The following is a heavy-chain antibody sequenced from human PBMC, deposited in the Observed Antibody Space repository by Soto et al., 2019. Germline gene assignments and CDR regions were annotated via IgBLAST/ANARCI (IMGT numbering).Heavy chain of an antibody. CDR2: FDPEDGET. J-gene: IGHJ4*02. CDR3: ATSHYDILTGYYNYYFDY. V-gene: IGHV1-24*01. CDR1: GDTLTELS. Sequence: ASVKVSCKVSGDTLTELSMHWVRQAPGKGLEWMGGFDPEDGETIYAQKFQGRVTMTEDTSTDTAYMELSSLRSEDTAVYYCATSHYDILTGYYNYYFDYWGQGTLVTVSS. D-gene: IGHD3-9*01.